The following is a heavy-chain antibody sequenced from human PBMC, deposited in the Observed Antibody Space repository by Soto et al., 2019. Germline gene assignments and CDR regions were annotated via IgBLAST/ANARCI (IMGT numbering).Heavy chain of an antibody. J-gene: IGHJ3*02. V-gene: IGHV4-59*08. Sequence: SEALSLTCTVSGGSISSYYWSWIRQPPGQGLEWIGYIYYSGSTNYNPSLKSRVTISVDTSKNQFSLKLSSVTAADTAVYYCAQTTVTTLRWLAAFDIWGKGTMVTVS. CDR1: GGSISSYY. D-gene: IGHD4-17*01. CDR2: IYYSGST. CDR3: AQTTVTTLRWLAAFDI.